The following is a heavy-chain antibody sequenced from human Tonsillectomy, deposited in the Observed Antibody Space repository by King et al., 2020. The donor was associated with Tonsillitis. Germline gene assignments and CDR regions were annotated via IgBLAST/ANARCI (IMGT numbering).Heavy chain of an antibody. CDR2: MDHSGAT. V-gene: IGHV4-39*01. CDR1: GGSISGGDHY. Sequence: QLQESGPGVVKPSETLSLTCTVSGGSISGGDHYWAWIRQPPGKGLEWIGYMDHSGATFYNPSLKSRITISGGTSENRFSLKLSSVTAADTAVYFCARYVSGSFDCWGQGALVTVSS. D-gene: IGHD1-26*01. CDR3: ARYVSGSFDC. J-gene: IGHJ4*02.